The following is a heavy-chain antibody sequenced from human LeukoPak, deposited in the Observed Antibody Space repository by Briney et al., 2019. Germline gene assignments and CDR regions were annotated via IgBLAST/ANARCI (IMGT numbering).Heavy chain of an antibody. V-gene: IGHV4-61*01. CDR2: VYNSGST. J-gene: IGHJ4*02. CDR1: GGSVSSGSYY. D-gene: IGHD3-16*02. Sequence: SETLSLTCTVSGGSVSSGSYYWSWIRQPPGKGQEWIGYVYNSGSTRYKPSLKSRVTISVDTSKNQFSLKLSSVTAADTAVYYCARGGFGIPFDYWGQGTLVTVSS. CDR3: ARGGFGIPFDY.